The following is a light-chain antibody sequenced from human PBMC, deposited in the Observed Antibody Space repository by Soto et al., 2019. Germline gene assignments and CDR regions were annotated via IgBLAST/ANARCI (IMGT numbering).Light chain of an antibody. CDR3: QQYATSPFT. V-gene: IGKV3-20*01. CDR1: QSVGSSY. J-gene: IGKJ3*01. CDR2: GAS. Sequence: EIVLTQSPGTLSLSPGERATLSCRASQSVGSSYLAWYQQKPGQAPRVLIYGASSRATGIPDRFSGSGSGTDFILTISRLEPEDFAVYYCQQYATSPFTFGPGTKVDIK.